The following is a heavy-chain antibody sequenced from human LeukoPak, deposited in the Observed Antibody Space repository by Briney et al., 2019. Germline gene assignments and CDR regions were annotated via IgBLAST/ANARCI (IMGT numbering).Heavy chain of an antibody. V-gene: IGHV3-11*01. D-gene: IGHD4-17*01. Sequence: GGSLRLSCAASGFTFSDYYMSWIRQAPGKGLEWVSYISSSGSTIYYADSVKGRFTISRDNAKNSLYLQMNSLRAEDTAVYYCARDIIGDYFFSGHSPFNYWGQRTLVTVSS. CDR1: GFTFSDYY. CDR2: ISSSGSTI. J-gene: IGHJ4*02. CDR3: ARDIIGDYFFSGHSPFNY.